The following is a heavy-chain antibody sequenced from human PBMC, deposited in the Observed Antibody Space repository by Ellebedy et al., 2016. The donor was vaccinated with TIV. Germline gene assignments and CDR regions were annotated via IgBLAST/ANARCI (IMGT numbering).Heavy chain of an antibody. Sequence: GESLKISXAASGFTFSYYWMSWVRQAPGKGLEWVANIKEDGSEKYYVDSVKGRFTISRDNAKNSLYLQMNSLRAEDTAVYYCARQWSYWGQGTLVTVSS. D-gene: IGHD2-8*01. J-gene: IGHJ4*02. CDR1: GFTFSYYW. CDR2: IKEDGSEK. V-gene: IGHV3-7*01. CDR3: ARQWSY.